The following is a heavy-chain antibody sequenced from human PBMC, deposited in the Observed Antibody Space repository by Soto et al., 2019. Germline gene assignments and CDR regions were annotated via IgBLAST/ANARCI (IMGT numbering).Heavy chain of an antibody. CDR1: GGSIRSDDSY. J-gene: IGHJ4*02. V-gene: IGHV4-30-4*01. CDR3: ARTRYSDSGTDY. D-gene: IGHD3-22*01. Sequence: QVQLQESGPGLIKPSQTLSLTCTVSGGSIRSDDSYWSWIRHPPGKGLEWIGCIYYPGSTYYNPSLTSRVTISPDTSTNQFSRSLSSVTAADTAVFYCARTRYSDSGTDYWGQGTLVTVSS. CDR2: IYYPGST.